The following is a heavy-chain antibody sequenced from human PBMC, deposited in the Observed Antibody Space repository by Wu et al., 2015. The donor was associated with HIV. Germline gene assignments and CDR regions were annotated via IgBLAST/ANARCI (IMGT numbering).Heavy chain of an antibody. CDR1: GYTFTNYG. Sequence: QVQLVQSGAEMNKPGASVKVSCKASGYTFTNYGINWVRQAPGQGLEWMGWVSTYNGNTNYAQNLQGRVTMTTDTSTSTAYMELRSLRSDDTAVYYCARANQLERPGGGDYWGQGNAGHRSP. J-gene: IGHJ4*02. D-gene: IGHD1-1*01. CDR2: VSTYNGNT. CDR3: ARANQLERPGGGDY. V-gene: IGHV1-18*01.